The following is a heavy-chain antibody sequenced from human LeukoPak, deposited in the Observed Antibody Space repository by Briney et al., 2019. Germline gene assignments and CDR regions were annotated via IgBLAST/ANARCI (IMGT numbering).Heavy chain of an antibody. CDR2: FDPEDGET. CDR3: ARDHPNSSGYSFDY. CDR1: GYTLTELS. J-gene: IGHJ4*02. D-gene: IGHD3-22*01. Sequence: ASVKVSCKVYGYTLTELSMHWVRQAPGKGLEWMGGFDPEDGETIYAQKFQGRVTMTEDTSTDTAYMELSSLRPEDTAVYYRARDHPNSSGYSFDYWGQGTLVTVSS. V-gene: IGHV1-24*01.